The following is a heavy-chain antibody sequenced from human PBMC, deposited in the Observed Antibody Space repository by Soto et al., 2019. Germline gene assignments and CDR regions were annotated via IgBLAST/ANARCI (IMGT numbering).Heavy chain of an antibody. CDR1: GGSISSYY. V-gene: IGHV4-59*01. J-gene: IGHJ4*02. CDR3: ARGISSSWYSY. Sequence: SETLSLTCTVSGGSISSYYWSWTRQPPGKGLEWIGYIYYSGSINYNPSLKSRVTISVDTSKNQFSLKLTSVTAADAAVYYCARGISSSWYSYWGQGTLVTVSS. CDR2: IYYSGSI. D-gene: IGHD6-13*01.